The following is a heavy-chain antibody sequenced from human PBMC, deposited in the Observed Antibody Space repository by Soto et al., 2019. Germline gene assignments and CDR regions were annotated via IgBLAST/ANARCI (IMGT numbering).Heavy chain of an antibody. CDR1: GFTFSSYA. J-gene: IGHJ4*02. Sequence: EVQLLESGGGLVQPGGSLRLSCAASGFTFSSYAMSWVRQAPGKGLEWVSAISGSGGSTYYADSVKGRFTISRDNSKNTLYLQMHSLRAEDTAVYYCAKDSLLGCNPAGEYWGQGTLVPVSS. CDR3: AKDSLLGCNPAGEY. V-gene: IGHV3-23*01. D-gene: IGHD6-25*01. CDR2: ISGSGGST.